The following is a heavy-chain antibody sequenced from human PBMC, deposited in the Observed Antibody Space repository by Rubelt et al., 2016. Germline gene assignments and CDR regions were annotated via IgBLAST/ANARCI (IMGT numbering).Heavy chain of an antibody. CDR3: AKDLATRGFLEWFPPDAFDI. CDR1: GFTFSSYA. D-gene: IGHD3-3*01. V-gene: IGHV3-23*01. Sequence: EVQLLESGGGLVQPGGSLRLSCATSGFTFSSYAMSWVRQAPGKGLEWVSSISGSGGSTYYSDSVKGRFTISRDNSKNTLYLQRNSLRAEDTAVYYCAKDLATRGFLEWFPPDAFDIWGQGTMVTVSS. CDR2: ISGSGGST. J-gene: IGHJ3*02.